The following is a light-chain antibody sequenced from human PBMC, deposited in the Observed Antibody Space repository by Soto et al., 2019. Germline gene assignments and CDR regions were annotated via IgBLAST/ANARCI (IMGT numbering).Light chain of an antibody. CDR3: QQYSRWPLT. CDR2: GAS. Sequence: ENLLTQSPGPLSLSPGERVTLSCRASQDIRSHLAWYQQKAGQSPRLLIYGASTRAAETPSRFSGSGSETEFTLTISSLQSEDFAVYYCQQYSRWPLTFGGGTKVDI. J-gene: IGKJ4*02. CDR1: QDIRSH. V-gene: IGKV3-15*01.